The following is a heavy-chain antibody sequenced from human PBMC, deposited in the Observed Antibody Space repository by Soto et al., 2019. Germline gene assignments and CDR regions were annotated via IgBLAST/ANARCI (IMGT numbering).Heavy chain of an antibody. V-gene: IGHV4-61*01. J-gene: IGHJ5*02. Sequence: QVQLQESGPGLVKPSETLSLTCTVSGGSVSSGSYYWSWIRQPPGKGLEWIGYIYYSGSTNYNPSLQSRVTISVDTSKNQFSLKLSSVTAADTAVYYCARDQHYDFWSGYYTQNWFDPWGQGTLVTVSS. D-gene: IGHD3-3*01. CDR2: IYYSGST. CDR3: ARDQHYDFWSGYYTQNWFDP. CDR1: GGSVSSGSYY.